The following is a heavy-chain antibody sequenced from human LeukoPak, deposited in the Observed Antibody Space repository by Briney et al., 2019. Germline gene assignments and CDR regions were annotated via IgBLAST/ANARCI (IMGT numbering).Heavy chain of an antibody. Sequence: PGGSLRLSCAASGFTFSSYAMNWVRQAPGKGLEWVSYITNNGTTIYYADSVKGRFTISRDNAEYSLYLQMNSLRAEDTATYYCARDQWLAYYYHGMDVWGQGTTVTVSS. J-gene: IGHJ6*02. CDR3: ARDQWLAYYYHGMDV. CDR2: ITNNGTTI. V-gene: IGHV3-48*03. D-gene: IGHD6-19*01. CDR1: GFTFSSYA.